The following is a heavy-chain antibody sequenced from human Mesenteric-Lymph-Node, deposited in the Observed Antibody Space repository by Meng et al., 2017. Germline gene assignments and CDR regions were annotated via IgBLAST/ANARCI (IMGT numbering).Heavy chain of an antibody. Sequence: QVQRVGSGGGGVQSGSSLRLTCAASGFPFSSYGMRWVRQAPGEGLEWVAFISSDTNAKYYADSVKGRFTISRDNSKNTLYLQMNSLRAEDTAVYYCAKLGVLTSPQFDSWGQGTLVTVSS. CDR1: GFPFSSYG. V-gene: IGHV3-30*18. D-gene: IGHD3-10*01. CDR3: AKLGVLTSPQFDS. CDR2: ISSDTNAK. J-gene: IGHJ4*02.